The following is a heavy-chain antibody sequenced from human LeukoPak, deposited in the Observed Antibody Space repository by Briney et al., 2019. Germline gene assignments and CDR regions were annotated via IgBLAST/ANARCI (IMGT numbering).Heavy chain of an antibody. J-gene: IGHJ4*02. CDR1: GFTFSTYW. CDR2: ISSDRRNT. D-gene: IGHD3-10*01. Sequence: PGGSLRLSCAASGFTFSTYWMHWVRQAPGKGLVWVSRISSDRRNTCYADSVKGRFTISRDNAKNTLYLQMNSLRAEDTGVYYCARGARDGSGNYLFDFWGQGTLVTVSS. CDR3: ARGARDGSGNYLFDF. V-gene: IGHV3-74*01.